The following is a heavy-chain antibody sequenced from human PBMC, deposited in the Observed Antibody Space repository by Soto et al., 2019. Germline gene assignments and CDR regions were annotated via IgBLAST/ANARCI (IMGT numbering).Heavy chain of an antibody. CDR2: ISAYDGDT. CDR3: ARDRSGWVFED. D-gene: IGHD6-19*01. CDR1: GYIFTTYG. J-gene: IGHJ1*01. Sequence: QVQLVQSGAEVKKLGASVKVSCKASGYIFTTYGISWVRQAPGQGLEWLGWISAYDGDTNYAQKFRGRVTVTTDTSTRTAYMELRSLRSDDTAVYYCARDRSGWVFEDWGQGTLVIVSS. V-gene: IGHV1-18*01.